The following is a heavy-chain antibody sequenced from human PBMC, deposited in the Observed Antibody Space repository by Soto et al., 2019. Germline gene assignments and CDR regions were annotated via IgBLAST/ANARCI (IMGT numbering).Heavy chain of an antibody. CDR1: GYPFSDNQ. CDR3: ARKHSLDYIRWCSDP. V-gene: IGHV1-2*02. Sequence: ASVKVSCKASGYPFSDNQIHWLRRAPGQGLEWMGRINPKSDDTNYAQKFQGRVTMTRDTSIDTAYLELTGLTSDDTATYYCARKHSLDYIRWCSDPWGQGTLVTVSS. CDR2: INPKSDDT. J-gene: IGHJ5*02. D-gene: IGHD4-4*01.